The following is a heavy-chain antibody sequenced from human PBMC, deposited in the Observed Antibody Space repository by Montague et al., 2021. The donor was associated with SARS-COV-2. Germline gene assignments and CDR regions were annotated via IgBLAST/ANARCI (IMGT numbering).Heavy chain of an antibody. D-gene: IGHD3-10*01. J-gene: IGHJ4*02. V-gene: IGHV4-59*13. CDR2: FYHSGGT. CDR3: ARSGAVPMD. CDR1: GGSISSYF. Sequence: SETLSLTCTVSGGSISSYFWSWIRQSPGKGLEWIGYFYHSGGTKYNPSLKSRVTISGDTSKNQFSLKLSSVTTVDTAVYYCARSGAVPMDWGRGTLVTVSS.